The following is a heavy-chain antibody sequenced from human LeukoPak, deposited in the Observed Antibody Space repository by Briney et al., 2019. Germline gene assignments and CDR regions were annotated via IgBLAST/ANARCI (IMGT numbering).Heavy chain of an antibody. D-gene: IGHD6-6*01. J-gene: IGHJ4*02. CDR2: IWYDGSNE. Sequence: GGSLRLSCAASGFTFSSYGMHWVRQAPGKGLEWVAVIWYDGSNEYYADSVKGRFTISRDNSKNTLYLQMNSLRAEDTAVYYCARGGIAARPRYYFDYWGQGTLVTVSS. V-gene: IGHV3-33*01. CDR3: ARGGIAARPRYYFDY. CDR1: GFTFSSYG.